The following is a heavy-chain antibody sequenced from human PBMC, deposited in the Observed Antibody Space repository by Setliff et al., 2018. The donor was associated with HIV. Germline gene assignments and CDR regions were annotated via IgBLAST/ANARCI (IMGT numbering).Heavy chain of an antibody. CDR2: IYYSGNT. V-gene: IGHV4-31*03. D-gene: IGHD6-13*01. Sequence: PSETLSLTCTVSGGSISSAGYYWSWIRQHPGTGLEWIGYIYYSGNTYYTPSLASRVTISVDTSKNQFSLRLSSVTAADTAVYYCARAGGYSSPLGYWGQGTLVTVSS. CDR1: GGSISSAGYY. J-gene: IGHJ4*02. CDR3: ARAGGYSSPLGY.